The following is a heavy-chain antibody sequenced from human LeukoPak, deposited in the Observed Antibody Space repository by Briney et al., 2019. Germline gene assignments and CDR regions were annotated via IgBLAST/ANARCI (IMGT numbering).Heavy chain of an antibody. Sequence: GGSLRLSYAASGFTSSSYWMHWVRQAPGKGLVWVSRINSDGSNTNYADSVKGRSTISRDNAKNTVYLQMNSLRAEDTAVYYCARGRGPYGWFDPWGQGTLVTVSS. CDR2: INSDGSNT. CDR1: GFTSSSYW. J-gene: IGHJ5*02. CDR3: ARGRGPYGWFDP. D-gene: IGHD3-10*01. V-gene: IGHV3-74*01.